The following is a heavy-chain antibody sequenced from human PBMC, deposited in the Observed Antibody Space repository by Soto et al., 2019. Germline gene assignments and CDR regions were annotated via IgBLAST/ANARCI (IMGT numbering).Heavy chain of an antibody. D-gene: IGHD2-2*01. CDR2: IIPIFGTA. J-gene: IGHJ6*02. CDR1: GDTFSTSA. V-gene: IGHV1-69*06. CDR3: ARSCSTSSCHIYYYAMDV. Sequence: QVQLVQSGAEVKKPGSSVKVSCKASGDTFSTSAISWVRQAPGQGLQWMAGIIPIFGTANYAQKFQGRVTVTADRATSTAYLEVSNLRSEDTAMYYCARSCSTSSCHIYYYAMDVWGHWTAFTVSS.